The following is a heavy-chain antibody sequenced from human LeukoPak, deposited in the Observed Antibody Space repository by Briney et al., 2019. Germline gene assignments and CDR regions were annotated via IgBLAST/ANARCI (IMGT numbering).Heavy chain of an antibody. CDR1: GYTFTGYY. CDR3: ARDLFYYDSSGSQDY. V-gene: IGHV1-2*02. J-gene: IGHJ4*02. D-gene: IGHD3-22*01. CDR2: INPNSGGT. Sequence: GASVKVSCKASGYTFTGYYMHWVRQAPGQGLEWMGWINPNSGGTNYAQKFQGRVTMTRDTSISTAYMELSRLRSDDTAVYYCARDLFYYDSSGSQDYWGQGTLVTVSS.